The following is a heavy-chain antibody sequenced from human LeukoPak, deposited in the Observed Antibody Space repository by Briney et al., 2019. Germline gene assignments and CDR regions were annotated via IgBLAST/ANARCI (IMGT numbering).Heavy chain of an antibody. J-gene: IGHJ4*02. Sequence: GGSLRLSCAASGFTFSSYTVNWVRQAPGKGLEWVSSISSSSTYIYYADSVKGRFTISRDNAKNSLYLQMNSLRAEDTAVYYCARFQGGAVAGIDYWGQGTLVTVSS. CDR1: GFTFSSYT. D-gene: IGHD6-19*01. CDR2: ISSSSTYI. CDR3: ARFQGGAVAGIDY. V-gene: IGHV3-21*01.